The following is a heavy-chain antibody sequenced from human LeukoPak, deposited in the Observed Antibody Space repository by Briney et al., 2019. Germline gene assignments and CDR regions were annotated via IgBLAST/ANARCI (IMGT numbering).Heavy chain of an antibody. V-gene: IGHV4-59*08. CDR1: GGSISSYY. CDR2: IYYSGST. J-gene: IGHJ4*02. D-gene: IGHD2-2*01. CDR3: ASLSYCSSTSCYVGYFDY. Sequence: PSETLSLTCTVSGGSISSYYWSWILQPPGKGLEWIGYIYYSGSTNYNPSLKSRVTISVDTSKNQFSLKLSSVTAADTAVYYCASLSYCSSTSCYVGYFDYWGQGTLVTVSS.